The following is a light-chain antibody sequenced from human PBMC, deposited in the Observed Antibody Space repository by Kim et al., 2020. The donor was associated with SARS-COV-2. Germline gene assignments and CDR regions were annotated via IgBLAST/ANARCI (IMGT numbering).Light chain of an antibody. CDR3: QVWDSTSDHVV. V-gene: IGLV3-21*04. CDR2: YVS. Sequence: PGKTARITCGVNNIGSKSVHWYQQKPGQAPVLVIYYVSDRPSGIPERFSGSNSGNTATLTISRVEAGDEADYYCQVWDSTSDHVVFGGGTQLTVL. CDR1: NIGSKS. J-gene: IGLJ2*01.